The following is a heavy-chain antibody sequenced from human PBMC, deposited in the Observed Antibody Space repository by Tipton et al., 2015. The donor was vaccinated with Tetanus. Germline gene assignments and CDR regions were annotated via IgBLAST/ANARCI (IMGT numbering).Heavy chain of an antibody. CDR3: ARGLMGYYYDSSGPYFDY. Sequence: TLSLICTVSGGSISSGDYYWSWIRQPPGKGLEWIGYIYYSGSTYYNPSLKSRVTISVDTSKNQFSLKLSSVTAADTAVYYCARGLMGYYYDSSGPYFDYWGQGTLVTVSS. CDR2: IYYSGST. CDR1: GGSISSGDYY. J-gene: IGHJ4*02. V-gene: IGHV4-30-4*01. D-gene: IGHD3-22*01.